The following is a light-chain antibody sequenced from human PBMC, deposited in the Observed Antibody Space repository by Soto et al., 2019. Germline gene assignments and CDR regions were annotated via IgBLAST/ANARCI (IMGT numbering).Light chain of an antibody. CDR2: DDS. CDR3: QVWDSSSDHWV. Sequence: SYELTQPPSVSVAPGQTASITCGGNNIGTTTVHWYQQKPGQAPMLVPYDDSDRPSGIPERFSGSNSENTATLTISRVEAGDEADYYCQVWDSSSDHWVFGGGTKLTVL. V-gene: IGLV3-21*02. J-gene: IGLJ3*02. CDR1: NIGTTT.